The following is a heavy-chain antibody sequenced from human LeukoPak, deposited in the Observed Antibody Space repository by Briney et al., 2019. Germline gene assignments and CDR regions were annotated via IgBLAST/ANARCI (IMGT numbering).Heavy chain of an antibody. J-gene: IGHJ4*02. D-gene: IGHD2-15*01. Sequence: GGSLRLSCAASGFTFSSFWMDWVRQAPGKGLEWVANIKQDGSEKYYVDSVKGRFTISRDNAENSLYLQVDSLRAEDTAVYYCSTALDNWGQGTLVTVSS. CDR2: IKQDGSEK. V-gene: IGHV3-7*01. CDR1: GFTFSSFW. CDR3: STALDN.